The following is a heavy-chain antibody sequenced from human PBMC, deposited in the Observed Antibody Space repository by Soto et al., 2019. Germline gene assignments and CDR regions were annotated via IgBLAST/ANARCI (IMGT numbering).Heavy chain of an antibody. CDR2: TYYRSRWYS. D-gene: IGHD3-16*01. CDR1: GDSVSSSSVA. J-gene: IGHJ6*02. CDR3: ARSEGDSDYYYYGLDV. V-gene: IGHV6-1*01. Sequence: SQTLSLTCVISGDSVSSSSVAWNWVRQSPSRGLEWLGRTYYRSRWYSDFAVSVRGRIVINADTSKNQFSLQLSSVTPEDTAVYFCARSEGDSDYYYYGLDVWGPGTTVTVSS.